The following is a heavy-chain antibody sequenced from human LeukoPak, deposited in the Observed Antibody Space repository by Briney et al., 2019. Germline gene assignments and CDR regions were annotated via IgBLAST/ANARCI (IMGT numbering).Heavy chain of an antibody. J-gene: IGHJ4*02. V-gene: IGHV3-7*01. CDR2: IKPDGSGA. D-gene: IGHD2-15*01. Sequence: PGGSLRLSCVASGFTFSSYWMSWVRQAPGKGLEWVANIKPDGSGAFYVDSVKGRFTIFRDNAKNSVYLQMNSLRVEETAVYYCARGGSDYWGQGTLVTVSS. CDR1: GFTFSSYW. CDR3: ARGGSDY.